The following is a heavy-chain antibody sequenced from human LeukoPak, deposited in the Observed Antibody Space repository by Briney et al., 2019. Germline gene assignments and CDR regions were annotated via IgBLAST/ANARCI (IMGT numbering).Heavy chain of an antibody. J-gene: IGHJ3*02. D-gene: IGHD1-26*01. Sequence: GASVKVSCKASGYTFTSYGISWVRQAPGQGLEWMGWISAYNGNTNYAQKFQGRVTITTDESTSTAYMELSSLRSEDTAVYYCAREGATLDAFDIWGQGTMVTVSS. CDR1: GYTFTSYG. CDR2: ISAYNGNT. V-gene: IGHV1-18*01. CDR3: AREGATLDAFDI.